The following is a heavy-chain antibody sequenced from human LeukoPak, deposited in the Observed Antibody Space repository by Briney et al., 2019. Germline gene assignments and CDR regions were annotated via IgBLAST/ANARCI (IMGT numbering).Heavy chain of an antibody. V-gene: IGHV1-2*02. Sequence: ASVKVSCKASGYTFSGYYMHWVRQAPGQGHEWMGWISPKSGDTNYAQNFQGRVTMTRDTSISTAYMELGRLTSDDTAVYYCARGRDKTTSPAIDYWGQGTLVTVSP. CDR2: ISPKSGDT. CDR3: ARGRDKTTSPAIDY. J-gene: IGHJ4*02. D-gene: IGHD2-2*01. CDR1: GYTFSGYY.